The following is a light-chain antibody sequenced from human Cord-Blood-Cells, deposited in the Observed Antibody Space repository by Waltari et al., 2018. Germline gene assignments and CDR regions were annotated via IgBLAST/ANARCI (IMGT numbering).Light chain of an antibody. V-gene: IGLV2-14*01. CDR1: SSDVGGYNY. CDR2: DVS. Sequence: QSALTQPASVSGSPGQSITISCTGTSSDVGGYNYVSWYQQHPGKAPNLMIYDVSNRPSGVSTRFSGSKSGNTAALTISVLQAEDEADYYCSSYTSSSTLVFGGGTKLTVL. CDR3: SSYTSSSTLV. J-gene: IGLJ3*02.